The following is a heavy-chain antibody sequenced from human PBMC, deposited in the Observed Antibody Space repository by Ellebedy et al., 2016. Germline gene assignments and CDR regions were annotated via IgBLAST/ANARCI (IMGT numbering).Heavy chain of an antibody. CDR1: GLTVSSFF. Sequence: GGSLRLSXAPSGLTVSSFFMGWVRQAPGKGLEWVSTMRGDGAKTHLADSVKGRFTMSRDNSRNTVFLLMNSLRAEDTAVYYCYYGHYSGSWGQGTLVTVSS. D-gene: IGHD4-17*01. CDR2: MRGDGAKT. CDR3: YYGHYSGS. V-gene: IGHV3-23*01. J-gene: IGHJ4*02.